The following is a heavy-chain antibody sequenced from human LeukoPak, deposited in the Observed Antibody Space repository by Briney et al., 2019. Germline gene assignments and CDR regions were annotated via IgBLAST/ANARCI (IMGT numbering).Heavy chain of an antibody. CDR2: ISSASSII. V-gene: IGHV3-48*02. D-gene: IGHD3-10*01. CDR3: ARAYNSGSYPFDY. CDR1: GFTFSSFS. J-gene: IGHJ4*02. Sequence: GGSLRLSCAASGFTFSSFSMNWVRRAPGKGLEWVSYISSASSIIYYADSVKGRFTISTDNDKNSLYLHLNILRYEDTAVYYCARAYNSGSYPFDYWGQGTLVTVSS.